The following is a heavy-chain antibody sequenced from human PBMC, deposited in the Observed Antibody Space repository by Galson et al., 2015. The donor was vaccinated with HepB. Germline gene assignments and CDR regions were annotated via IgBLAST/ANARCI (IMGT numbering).Heavy chain of an antibody. CDR2: ISDCGGST. J-gene: IGHJ4*02. CDR1: GFTFSSHA. V-gene: IGHV3-23*01. D-gene: IGHD2-8*01. CDR3: ARQVGYCTYSNCYFDY. Sequence: SLRLSCAASGFTFSSHAISWLRQAPGKGLEWVSAISDCGGSTYYADSVKGRFTITTDTSKNTLFLQMNSLRAEDTAFYYCARQVGYCTYSNCYFDYWGQGTLVTVSS.